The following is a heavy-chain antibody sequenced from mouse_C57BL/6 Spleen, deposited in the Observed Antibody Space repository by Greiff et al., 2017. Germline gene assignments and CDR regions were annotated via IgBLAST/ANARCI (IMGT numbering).Heavy chain of an antibody. J-gene: IGHJ2*01. V-gene: IGHV1-62-2*01. CDR3: ARHEDRYYGSNYFDY. Sequence: QVHVKQSGAELVKPGASVKLSCKASGYTFTEYTIHWVKQRSGQGLEWIGWFYPGSGSIKYNEKFKDKATLTADKSSSTVYMELSRLTSEDSAVYFCARHEDRYYGSNYFDYWGQGTTLTVSS. CDR1: GYTFTEYT. D-gene: IGHD1-1*01. CDR2: FYPGSGSI.